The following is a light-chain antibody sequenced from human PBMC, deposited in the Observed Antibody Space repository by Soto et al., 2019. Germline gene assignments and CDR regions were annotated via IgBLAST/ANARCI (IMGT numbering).Light chain of an antibody. V-gene: IGLV2-23*02. Sequence: QSALTQPASVSGSPGQSITISCTGTSSDVGSYNLVSWYQHHPGKAPKLMIYDVNKWPSGVSNRFSGSKSGNTASLTISGLQAEDESDYYCCSFAGAGTFVFGTGTKLTVL. CDR1: SSDVGSYNL. CDR3: CSFAGAGTFV. CDR2: DVN. J-gene: IGLJ1*01.